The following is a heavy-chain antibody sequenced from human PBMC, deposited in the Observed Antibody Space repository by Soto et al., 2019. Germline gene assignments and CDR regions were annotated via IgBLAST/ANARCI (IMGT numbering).Heavy chain of an antibody. V-gene: IGHV1-3*01. CDR3: ARDPSYYGMDV. J-gene: IGHJ6*02. CDR2: INAGNGNT. CDR1: GYTFTSYA. Sequence: ASVKVSFKASGYTFTSYAMHWVRQAPGQRLEWMGWINAGNGNTKYSQKFQGRVTITRDTSASTAYMELSSLRSEDTAVYYCARDPSYYGMDVWGQGTTVTVSS.